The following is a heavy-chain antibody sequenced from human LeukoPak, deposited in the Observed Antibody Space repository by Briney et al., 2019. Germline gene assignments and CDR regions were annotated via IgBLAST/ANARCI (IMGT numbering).Heavy chain of an antibody. CDR1: GFTFSSYG. V-gene: IGHV3-30*18. Sequence: PGGSLRLSCAAPGFTFSSYGMHWVRQAPGKGPEWVAVISYDGSNKYYADSVKGRFTISRDNSKNTLYLQMNSLRAEDTAVYYCAKVIAVAGPEGDYYGMDVWGQGTTVTVSS. CDR2: ISYDGSNK. CDR3: AKVIAVAGPEGDYYGMDV. J-gene: IGHJ6*02. D-gene: IGHD6-19*01.